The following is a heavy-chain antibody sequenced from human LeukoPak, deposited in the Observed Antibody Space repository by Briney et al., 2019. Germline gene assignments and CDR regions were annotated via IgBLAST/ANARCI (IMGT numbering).Heavy chain of an antibody. Sequence: PSETLSLTCTVSGGSISSGSYYWSWIRQPAGKGLEWIGRIYTSGSTNYNPSLKSRVTISVDTSKNQFSLKLSSVTAADTAVYYCARGVRDGYNYHYYYYMDVWGKGTTVTISS. D-gene: IGHD5-24*01. CDR1: GGSISSGSYY. CDR2: IYTSGST. V-gene: IGHV4-61*02. CDR3: ARGVRDGYNYHYYYYMDV. J-gene: IGHJ6*03.